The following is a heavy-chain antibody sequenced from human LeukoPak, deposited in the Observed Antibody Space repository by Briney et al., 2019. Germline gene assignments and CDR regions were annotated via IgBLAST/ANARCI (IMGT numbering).Heavy chain of an antibody. CDR1: GFTFSSYS. CDR3: ARDLVFAAAGGRGYFDY. CDR2: ISSSSSYI. V-gene: IGHV3-21*01. J-gene: IGHJ4*02. Sequence: PGGSLRLSCAASGFTFSSYSMNWVRQAPGKGLEWVSSISSSSSYIYYADSVKGRFTISRDNAKNSLYLQMNSLRADDTAVYYCARDLVFAAAGGRGYFDYWGQGTLVTVSS. D-gene: IGHD6-13*01.